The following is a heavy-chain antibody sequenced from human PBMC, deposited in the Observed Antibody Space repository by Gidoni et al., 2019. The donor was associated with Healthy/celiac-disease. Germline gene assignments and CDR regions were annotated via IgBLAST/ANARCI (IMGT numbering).Heavy chain of an antibody. CDR1: GFTFSSYW. CDR3: ARVQRAPGIAAAPPDY. Sequence: EVQLVESGGGLVQPGGSLRISCAASGFTFSSYWMSWVRQAPGKGLEWVANIKQDGSEKYYVDSVKGRFTISRDNAKNSLYLQMNSLRAEDTAVYYCARVQRAPGIAAAPPDYWGQGTLVTVSS. J-gene: IGHJ4*02. CDR2: IKQDGSEK. D-gene: IGHD6-13*01. V-gene: IGHV3-7*01.